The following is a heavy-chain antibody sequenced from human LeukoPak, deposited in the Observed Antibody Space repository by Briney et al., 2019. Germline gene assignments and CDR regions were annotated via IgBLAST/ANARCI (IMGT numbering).Heavy chain of an antibody. CDR1: GFTFSTYG. V-gene: IGHV3-23*01. CDR3: ARDLEDSYTYYYYYMDV. CDR2: ISGSGGTT. J-gene: IGHJ6*03. D-gene: IGHD5-18*01. Sequence: PGGSLRLSCAASGFTFSTYGMHWIRQAPGKGLEWVSTISGSGGTTYYADSVKGRFTISRDNSKNTLYLQMNSLRAEDTAVYYCARDLEDSYTYYYYYMDVWGKGTTVTVSS.